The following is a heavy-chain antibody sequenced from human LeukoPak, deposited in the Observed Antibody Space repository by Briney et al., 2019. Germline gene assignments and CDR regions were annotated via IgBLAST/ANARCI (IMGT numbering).Heavy chain of an antibody. Sequence: GGSLRLSCAASGFTFSDYYMSWICQAPGKGLEWVSYISSSGSTIYYADSVKGRFTISRDNAKNSLYLQMNSLRAEDTAVYYYARDLLTGYYYGMHVWGQGTTVTVSS. J-gene: IGHJ6*02. V-gene: IGHV3-11*01. CDR3: ARDLLTGYYYGMHV. CDR1: GFTFSDYY. CDR2: ISSSGSTI. D-gene: IGHD3-9*01.